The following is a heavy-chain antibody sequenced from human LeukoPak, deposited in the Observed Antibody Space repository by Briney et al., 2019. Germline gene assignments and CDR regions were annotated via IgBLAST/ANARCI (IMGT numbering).Heavy chain of an antibody. V-gene: IGHV1-18*01. J-gene: IGHJ3*02. D-gene: IGHD2-15*01. CDR2: ISAYNGNT. CDR1: GGTFSSYA. Sequence: ASVKVSCKASGGTFSSYAISWVRQAPGQGLEWMGWISAYNGNTNYARKLQGRVTMTTDTSTSTAYMELRSLRSDDTAVYYCARERAAPNAFDIWGQGTMVTVSS. CDR3: ARERAAPNAFDI.